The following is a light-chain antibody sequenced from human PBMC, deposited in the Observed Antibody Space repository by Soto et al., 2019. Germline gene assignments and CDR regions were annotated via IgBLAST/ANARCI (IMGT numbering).Light chain of an antibody. CDR3: QSYDSSLSGRGV. V-gene: IGLV1-40*01. Sequence: VLTQPPSVSGAPGQRVTISCTGSSSNIGAGYDVHWYQQLPGTAPKLLIYGNSNRPSGVPDRFSGSKSGTSASLAITGLQAEDEADYYCQSYDSSLSGRGVFGGGTKLTVL. J-gene: IGLJ2*01. CDR1: SSNIGAGYD. CDR2: GNS.